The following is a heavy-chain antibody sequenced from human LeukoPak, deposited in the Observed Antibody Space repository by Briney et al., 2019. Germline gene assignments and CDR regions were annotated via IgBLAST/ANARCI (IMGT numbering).Heavy chain of an antibody. J-gene: IGHJ4*02. V-gene: IGHV4-39*07. CDR2: INHSGST. Sequence: SETLSLTCTVSGGSISSSSYYWSWIRQPPGKGLEWIGEINHSGSTNYNPSLKSRVTISVDTSKNQFSLKLSSVTAADTAVYYCARGRYSGSFFDYWGQGTLVTVSS. D-gene: IGHD1-26*01. CDR1: GGSISSSSYY. CDR3: ARGRYSGSFFDY.